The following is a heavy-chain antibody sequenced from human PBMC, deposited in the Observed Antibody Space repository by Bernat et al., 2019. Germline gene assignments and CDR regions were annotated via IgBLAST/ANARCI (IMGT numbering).Heavy chain of an antibody. J-gene: IGHJ4*02. D-gene: IGHD2-15*01. V-gene: IGHV3-30*02. CDR3: TKKSGGGSHFDY. CDR2: IRYDGSYK. CDR1: GFTLSSSG. Sequence: QVQLVESGGGVVQPGGSLRLSCAASGFTLSSSGMHWVRQAPGKGLEWVTFIRYDGSYKNYADSVKGRFTISRDNSKNTLFLQMNSLRAEDTAVYYCTKKSGGGSHFDYWGQGTLVTVSS.